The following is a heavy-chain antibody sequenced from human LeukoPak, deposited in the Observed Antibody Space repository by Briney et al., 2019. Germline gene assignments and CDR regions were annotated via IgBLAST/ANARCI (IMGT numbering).Heavy chain of an antibody. CDR3: AKTSSSSKYYYYGMDV. J-gene: IGHJ6*02. D-gene: IGHD6-6*01. CDR1: GFTFSGYW. CDR2: ISGSGGST. V-gene: IGHV3-23*01. Sequence: GGSLRLSCAASGFTFSGYWMSWVRQAPGKGLEWVSAISGSGGSTYYADSVKGRFTISRDNSKNTLYLQMNSLRAEDTAVYYCAKTSSSSKYYYYGMDVWGQGTTVTVSS.